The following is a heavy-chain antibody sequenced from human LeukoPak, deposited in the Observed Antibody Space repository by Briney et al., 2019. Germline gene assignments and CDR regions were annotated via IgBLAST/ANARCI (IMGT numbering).Heavy chain of an antibody. CDR3: ARVYCTNGVCSQIYQHWAFDI. D-gene: IGHD2-8*01. CDR1: GGSFSGYY. Sequence: PSETLSLTCAVYGGSFSGYYWSWIRQPPGKGLEWIGEINHSGSTNYNPSLKSRVTISVDTSKNQFSLKLSSVTAADTAVYYCARVYCTNGVCSQIYQHWAFDIWGQGTMVTVSS. CDR2: INHSGST. V-gene: IGHV4-34*01. J-gene: IGHJ3*02.